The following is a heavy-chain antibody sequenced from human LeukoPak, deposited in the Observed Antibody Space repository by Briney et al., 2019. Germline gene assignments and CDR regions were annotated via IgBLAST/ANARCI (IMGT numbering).Heavy chain of an antibody. CDR3: AKSNGYGLVDI. Sequence: SETLSLTCTVSGYSLSSGYYWGWIRQPPGKGLEWIGSVDHSGGTYYNPSLRSRVSISVDTSKNQFSLKLTSVTAADTAVYYCAKSNGYGLVDIWGQGTMVTVSS. CDR1: GYSLSSGYY. V-gene: IGHV4-38-2*02. CDR2: VDHSGGT. J-gene: IGHJ3*02. D-gene: IGHD3-10*01.